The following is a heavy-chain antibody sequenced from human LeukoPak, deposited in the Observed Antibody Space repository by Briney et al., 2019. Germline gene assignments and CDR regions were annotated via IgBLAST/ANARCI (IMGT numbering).Heavy chain of an antibody. J-gene: IGHJ3*02. Sequence: GGSLRLSCVVSGFSFSDSYMTWLRQTPGKGLEWVSAISGSGGSTYYADSVKGRFTISRDNSKNTLYLQMNSLRAEDTAVYYCAKASGWGYYDSSGYYYRFAAFDIWGQGTMATVSS. D-gene: IGHD3-22*01. CDR2: ISGSGGST. CDR3: AKASGWGYYDSSGYYYRFAAFDI. V-gene: IGHV3-23*01. CDR1: GFSFSDSY.